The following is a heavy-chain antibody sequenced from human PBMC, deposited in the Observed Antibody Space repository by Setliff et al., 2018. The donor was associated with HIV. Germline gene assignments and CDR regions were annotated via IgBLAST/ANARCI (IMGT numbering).Heavy chain of an antibody. J-gene: IGHJ4*02. CDR2: IHDSGST. V-gene: IGHV4-59*01. Sequence: PSETLSLTCTVSGDSISNDYWSWIRQPPGKGLEWIGYIHDSGSTNYNPSLASRVTMSIDTSKMQFSLKLTSVSAADTAVYYCANMGGRYVGYFESWGQGTLVTVSS. CDR1: GDSISNDY. D-gene: IGHD3-16*01. CDR3: ANMGGRYVGYFES.